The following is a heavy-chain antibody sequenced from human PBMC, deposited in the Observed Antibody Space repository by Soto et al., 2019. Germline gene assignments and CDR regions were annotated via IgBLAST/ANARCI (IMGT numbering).Heavy chain of an antibody. CDR2: INHSGST. Sequence: QVQLQQWGAGLLKPSETLSLTCAVYGGSFSGYYWSWIRRPPGKGLEWIGEINHSGSTNYNPSLKSRVTISVDTSKNQFSLKLSSVTAADTAVYYCARGTLYGDYGNWGQGTLVTVSS. J-gene: IGHJ4*02. D-gene: IGHD4-17*01. V-gene: IGHV4-34*01. CDR3: ARGTLYGDYGN. CDR1: GGSFSGYY.